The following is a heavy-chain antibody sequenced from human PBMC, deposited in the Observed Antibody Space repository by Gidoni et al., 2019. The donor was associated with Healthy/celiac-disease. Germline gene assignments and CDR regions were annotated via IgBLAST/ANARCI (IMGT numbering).Heavy chain of an antibody. D-gene: IGHD1-26*01. CDR1: GGTFSSYA. CDR2: IIPILGIA. J-gene: IGHJ4*02. Sequence: QLQLVQYGAEVNKPGCSVKVSCKASGGTFSSYAISWVRPAPGQGLEWMGRIIPILGIANYAQKFQGRVTITADKSTSTAYMELSSLRSEDTAVYYCARGARVGATTSIDYWGQGTLVTVSS. V-gene: IGHV1-69*04. CDR3: ARGARVGATTSIDY.